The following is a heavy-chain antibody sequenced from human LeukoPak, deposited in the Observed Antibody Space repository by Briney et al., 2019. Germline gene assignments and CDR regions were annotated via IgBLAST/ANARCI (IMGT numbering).Heavy chain of an antibody. Sequence: GESLKISCKGSGYSFTSYWIGWVRQMPGKGLEWMGIIYPGDSDTRYSPSFQGQVTISADKSISTAYLQWSSLKTSDTAMYYCARLDGSGSYYSWDPFDYWGQGTLVTVSS. CDR3: ARLDGSGSYYSWDPFDY. CDR2: IYPGDSDT. V-gene: IGHV5-51*01. J-gene: IGHJ4*02. D-gene: IGHD3-10*01. CDR1: GYSFTSYW.